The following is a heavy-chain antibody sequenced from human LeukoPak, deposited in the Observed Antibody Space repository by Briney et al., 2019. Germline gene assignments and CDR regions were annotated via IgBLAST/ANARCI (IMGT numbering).Heavy chain of an antibody. V-gene: IGHV1-2*02. J-gene: IGHJ4*02. CDR3: ARFYSSTWQFDY. Sequence: ASVKVSCKASGYTFTDYYIHWMRQAPGQGLELIGWINPNSGGTNYAQRFQGRVTMARDTSIRTAYMEVSGLTYDDTAVFYCARFYSSTWQFDYWGQGTLVTVSS. D-gene: IGHD6-13*01. CDR2: INPNSGGT. CDR1: GYTFTDYY.